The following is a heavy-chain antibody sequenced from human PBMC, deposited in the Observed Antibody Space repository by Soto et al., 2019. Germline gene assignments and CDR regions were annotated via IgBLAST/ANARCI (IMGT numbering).Heavy chain of an antibody. CDR2: IYHTANT. J-gene: IGHJ3*02. CDR3: ARVMPSRAFDI. V-gene: IGHV4-38-2*01. CDR1: CYSISTGYY. D-gene: IGHD3-16*01. Sequence: PSETLSLTCAVSCYSISTGYYWGWIRQPPGKGLEWIGMIYHTANTYYNVSLKSRVTISVDTSKNQFSLRLTSVTAADTAVYYCARVMPSRAFDIWGQGTMVTVSS.